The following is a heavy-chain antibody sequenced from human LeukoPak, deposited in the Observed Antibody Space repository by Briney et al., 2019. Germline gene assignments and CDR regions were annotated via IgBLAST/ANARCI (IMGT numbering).Heavy chain of an antibody. D-gene: IGHD5-12*01. V-gene: IGHV4-59*01. J-gene: IGHJ2*01. Sequence: SETLSLTCAVSGGSISAYCWSWIRQPPGKGLEWIGYLYYSGSTNYNPSLKSRVTISIDTSKNQFSLKLSSVTAADTAVYYCARDRVGGYDYAYFDLWGRGTLVTVSS. CDR2: LYYSGST. CDR1: GGSISAYC. CDR3: ARDRVGGYDYAYFDL.